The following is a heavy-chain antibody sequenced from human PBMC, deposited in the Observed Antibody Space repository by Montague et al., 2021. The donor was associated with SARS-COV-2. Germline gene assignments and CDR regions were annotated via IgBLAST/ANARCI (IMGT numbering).Heavy chain of an antibody. CDR1: GFTFSHYG. CDR3: ARGLAVAWREYFQH. J-gene: IGHJ1*01. CDR2: IWYDGSNK. D-gene: IGHD6-19*01. Sequence: SLSLSCAASGFTFSHYGMHWVRQAPGKGLEWVAVIWYDGSNKYYADSVKGRFTISRDNSKNTLYLQMNSLRAEDTAVYYCARGLAVAWREYFQHWGQGTLVTVSS. V-gene: IGHV3-33*01.